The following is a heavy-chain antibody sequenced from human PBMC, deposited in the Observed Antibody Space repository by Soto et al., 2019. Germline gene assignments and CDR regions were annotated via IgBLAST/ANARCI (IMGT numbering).Heavy chain of an antibody. Sequence: EVQLVESGGGLIQPGGSLRLSCAASGFTVSNNYMTWVRQAPGKGLEWVSVMYSGGTATSYADSVKGRFTVSRDNSKNTVSLKLDSLKADDTAVYYCARGVPVGAIGRFYFDSWGQGTLVTVSS. V-gene: IGHV3-53*01. D-gene: IGHD1-26*01. J-gene: IGHJ4*02. CDR1: GFTVSNNY. CDR2: MYSGGTAT. CDR3: ARGVPVGAIGRFYFDS.